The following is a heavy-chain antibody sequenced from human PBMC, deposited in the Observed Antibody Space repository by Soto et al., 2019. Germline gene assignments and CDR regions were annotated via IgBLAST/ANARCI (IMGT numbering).Heavy chain of an antibody. D-gene: IGHD3-10*01. Sequence: EVQLVETGGGLIQPGGSLRLSCAASGFSVRTNYMSWVRQAPGKGLEWVSVFESGGSIYYADSVKGRFIISRDNAKNTLYLQMNSLRVEDTAVYYCARAGVTPNFFDYWGQVTLVTVSS. CDR3: ARAGVTPNFFDY. CDR1: GFSVRTNY. J-gene: IGHJ4*02. V-gene: IGHV3-53*02. CDR2: FESGGSI.